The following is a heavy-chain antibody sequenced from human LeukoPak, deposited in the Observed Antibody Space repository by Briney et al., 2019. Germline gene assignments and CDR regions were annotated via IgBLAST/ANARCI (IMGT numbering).Heavy chain of an antibody. J-gene: IGHJ4*02. CDR1: GYTFTGYF. CDR2: INPYTGGT. CDR3: ARDYSSSLYGSDHFDY. D-gene: IGHD6-13*01. Sequence: ASVTVSCKSSGYTFTGYFMHWLRQAPGQGLEWMGRINPYTGGTKFAQNFRDRVTLTRDKSIRTAYMELSRLTSADAAVYYCARDYSSSLYGSDHFDYWGQGTLVTVSS. V-gene: IGHV1-2*06.